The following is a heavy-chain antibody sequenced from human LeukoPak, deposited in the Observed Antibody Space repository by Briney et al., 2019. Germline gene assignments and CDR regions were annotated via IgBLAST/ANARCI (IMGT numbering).Heavy chain of an antibody. CDR2: IYYSGST. J-gene: IGHJ4*02. D-gene: IGHD4-17*01. CDR1: GGSISSGDYY. CDR3: ARVTPRDGDYVNY. V-gene: IGHV4-30-4*08. Sequence: PSETLSLTCTVSGGSISSGDYYWSWIRQPPGKGLEWIGYIYYSGSTYYNPSLKSRVTISVDRSKNQFSLKLSSVTAADTAVYYCARVTPRDGDYVNYWGQGTLVTVSS.